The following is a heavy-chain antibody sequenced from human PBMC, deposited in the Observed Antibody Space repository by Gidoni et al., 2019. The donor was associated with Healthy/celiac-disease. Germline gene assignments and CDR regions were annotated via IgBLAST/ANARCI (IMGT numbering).Heavy chain of an antibody. Sequence: VLLVQSGTEVQTPGFSVHVSCKASGGTFSRYAISWVRQASGQGLEWKGGIIPSCGTAKEAQKYQGRVTMIADKSTSTAYMELSSMRYEYTAVYYWSRYDAWGQGTTVTVSS. CDR2: IIPSCGTA. CDR1: GGTFSRYA. V-gene: IGHV1-69*14. CDR3: SRYDA. J-gene: IGHJ6*02.